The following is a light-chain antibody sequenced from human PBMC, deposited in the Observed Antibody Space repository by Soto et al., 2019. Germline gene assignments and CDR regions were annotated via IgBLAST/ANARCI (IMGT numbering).Light chain of an antibody. CDR2: GAS. CDR1: QGIGDT. CDR3: QQYGNSPRVT. V-gene: IGKV3-20*01. J-gene: IGKJ4*01. Sequence: EIVMTQSPATLSVSPGEGATLSCRASQGIGDTLAWYQQKPGQTPRLLIYGASIRATGIPDRFSGSGSGTDLTLTISRLEPEDFAMYHCQQYGNSPRVTFGGGTKVEIK.